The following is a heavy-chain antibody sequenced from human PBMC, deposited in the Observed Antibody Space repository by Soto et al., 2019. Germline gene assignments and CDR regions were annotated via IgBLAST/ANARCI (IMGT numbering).Heavy chain of an antibody. CDR1: GFTFSSYA. D-gene: IGHD3-10*01. CDR2: ISGSGGRN. Sequence: GGSLRLSCAASGFTFSSYAMSWVRQAPGKGLEWVSAISGSGGRNYYADSVKRRFTISRDNSKKTLYLQMNSKRAEDTAVYYCVKYDGPYGACSYFDYWGQGTLVTVSS. J-gene: IGHJ4*02. CDR3: VKYDGPYGACSYFDY. V-gene: IGHV3-23*01.